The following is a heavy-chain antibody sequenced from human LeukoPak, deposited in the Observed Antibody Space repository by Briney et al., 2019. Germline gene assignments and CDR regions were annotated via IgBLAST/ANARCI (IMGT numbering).Heavy chain of an antibody. CDR3: TLHYYDTSDY. J-gene: IGHJ4*02. CDR1: GFTFSSYA. Sequence: GGSLRLSCAASGFTFSSYAMSWLRQAPGKGLEWVGRIKSKSDGGTTDYAAPVKGRFTISRDDSKNTLYLHMNRLKTEDTAVYYCTLHYYDTSDYWGQGTLVTVSS. D-gene: IGHD3-22*01. CDR2: IKSKSDGGTT. V-gene: IGHV3-15*01.